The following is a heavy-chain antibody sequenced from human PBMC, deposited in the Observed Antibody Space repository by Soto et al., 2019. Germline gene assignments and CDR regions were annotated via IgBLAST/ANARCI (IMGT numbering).Heavy chain of an antibody. Sequence: SETLSLTCTVSGGSISSYYWSWIRQPPGKGLEWIGYIYYSGSTNYNPSLKSRVTISVDTSKNQFSLKLSSVTAADTAVYYCARDGSDGANYYGSGSYYYYYGMDVWGQGTTVTVSS. D-gene: IGHD3-10*01. J-gene: IGHJ6*02. V-gene: IGHV4-59*01. CDR2: IYYSGST. CDR1: GGSISSYY. CDR3: ARDGSDGANYYGSGSYYYYYGMDV.